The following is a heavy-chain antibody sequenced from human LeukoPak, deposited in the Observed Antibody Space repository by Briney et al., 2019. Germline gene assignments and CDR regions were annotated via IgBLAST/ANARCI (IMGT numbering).Heavy chain of an antibody. CDR1: GFTFSSYW. CDR3: AREHSGSYRVYYAYGMDV. Sequence: GGSLRLSCAASGFTFSSYWMSWVRQAPGKGLEWVASIKQDGSEKYYVDSVEGRFTNSRDNAKNSLYLQMNSLRAEDTAVYYCAREHSGSYRVYYAYGMDVWGQGTTVTVSS. D-gene: IGHD1-26*01. V-gene: IGHV3-7*01. J-gene: IGHJ6*02. CDR2: IKQDGSEK.